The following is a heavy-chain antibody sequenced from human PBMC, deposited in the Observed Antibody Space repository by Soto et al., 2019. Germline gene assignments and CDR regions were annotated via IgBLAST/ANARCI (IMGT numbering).Heavy chain of an antibody. D-gene: IGHD5-18*01. J-gene: IGHJ4*02. CDR3: AKVMDTAMVTFDY. CDR1: GFTFSSYG. CDR2: ISYDGSNK. Sequence: PGGSLRLSCAASGFTFSSYGMHWVRQAPGKGLEWVAVISYDGSNKYYADSVKGRFTISRDNSKNTLYLQMNSLRAEDTAVYYCAKVMDTAMVTFDYWGQGTLVTVSS. V-gene: IGHV3-30*18.